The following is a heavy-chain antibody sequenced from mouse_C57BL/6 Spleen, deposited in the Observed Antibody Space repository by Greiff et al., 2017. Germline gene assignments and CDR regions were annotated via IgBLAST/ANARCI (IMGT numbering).Heavy chain of an antibody. D-gene: IGHD1-1*01. V-gene: IGHV1-50*01. J-gene: IGHJ4*01. Sequence: QVQLKQPGAELVKPGASVKLSCKASGYTFTSYWMQWVKQRPGQGLEWIGEIDPSDSYTNYNQKFKGKATLTVDTSSSTAYMQLSSLTSEDSAVYYCARRKGHYYGSSYDYAMDYWGQGTSVTVSS. CDR1: GYTFTSYW. CDR3: ARRKGHYYGSSYDYAMDY. CDR2: IDPSDSYT.